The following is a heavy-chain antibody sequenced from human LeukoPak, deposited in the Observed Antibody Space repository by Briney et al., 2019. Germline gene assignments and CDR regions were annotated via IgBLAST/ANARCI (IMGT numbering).Heavy chain of an antibody. CDR2: IDPNSGGT. CDR3: ARGRRYCSGGSCSINWFDP. V-gene: IGHV1-2*02. J-gene: IGHJ5*02. D-gene: IGHD2-15*01. Sequence: GASVKVSCMASGYTFTGYYMHWVRQAPGQGLEWMGWIDPNSGGTNYAQKFQGRVTMTRDTSISTAYMELSRLRSDDTAVYYCARGRRYCSGGSCSINWFDPWGQGTLVTVSS. CDR1: GYTFTGYY.